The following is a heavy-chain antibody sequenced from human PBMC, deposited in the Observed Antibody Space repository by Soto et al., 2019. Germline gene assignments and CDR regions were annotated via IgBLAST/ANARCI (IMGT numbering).Heavy chain of an antibody. J-gene: IGHJ4*02. CDR3: AKGGSGGYCNSASCNAFDY. V-gene: IGHV3-9*01. CDR1: GFTFDDYA. D-gene: IGHD2-2*01. Sequence: EVQLVESGGGLVQPGRSLRLSCAASGFTFDDYAMHWVRQAPGKGLEWVSGISWNSGSIVYADSVKGRFTISRDNAKTSLYLQMNSLRSEDTALYYCAKGGSGGYCNSASCNAFDYWGQGTLVTVSS. CDR2: ISWNSGSI.